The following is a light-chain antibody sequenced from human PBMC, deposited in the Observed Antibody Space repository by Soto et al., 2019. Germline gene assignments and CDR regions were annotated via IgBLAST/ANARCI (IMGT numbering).Light chain of an antibody. V-gene: IGLV2-18*02. CDR1: SSDVGSYNR. CDR3: SSFTSSTTYV. J-gene: IGLJ1*01. Sequence: QSALTQPPSVSGSPGQSVAVSCTGTSSDVGSYNRVSWYQQPPGTAPKLMIYEVSNRPSGVPDRFSGSKSGNTASLTISGLQAEDEADYYCSSFTSSTTYVFGTGTSHR. CDR2: EVS.